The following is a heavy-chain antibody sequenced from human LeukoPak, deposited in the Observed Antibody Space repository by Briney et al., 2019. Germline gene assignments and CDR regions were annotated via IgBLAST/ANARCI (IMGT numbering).Heavy chain of an antibody. J-gene: IGHJ5*02. D-gene: IGHD3-9*01. CDR1: GFPFTTYG. CDR3: AREWWGYDVLTGDNWFDP. Sequence: ASVKVSCKTSGFPFTTYGINWVRQAPGQGLEWMGWINTYNGDTNYAQKFQGRVSMTTDTSTSTVYIGLRSLTSDDTAAYYCAREWWGYDVLTGDNWFDPWGQGTLVTVSS. CDR2: INTYNGDT. V-gene: IGHV1-18*01.